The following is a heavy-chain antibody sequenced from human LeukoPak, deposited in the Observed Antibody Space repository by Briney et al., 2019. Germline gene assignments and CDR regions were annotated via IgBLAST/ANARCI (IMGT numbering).Heavy chain of an antibody. Sequence: GGSLRLSCAASGFTVSSNYMSWVRQAPGKGLEWVSVIYSGGSTYYADSVKGRFTISRDNSKNTLYLQMNSLRAEDTAVYYCARGGLRYVDWLRFDYWGQGTLVTVSS. CDR3: ARGGLRYVDWLRFDY. CDR2: IYSGGST. V-gene: IGHV3-53*01. CDR1: GFTVSSNY. D-gene: IGHD3-9*01. J-gene: IGHJ4*02.